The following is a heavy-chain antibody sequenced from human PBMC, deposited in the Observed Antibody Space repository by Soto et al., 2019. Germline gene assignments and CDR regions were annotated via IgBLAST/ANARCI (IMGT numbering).Heavy chain of an antibody. D-gene: IGHD4-17*01. CDR2: ISYDGSNK. J-gene: IGHJ4*02. CDR3: ARDEHDYGAPFDY. CDR1: GFTFSSYA. Sequence: GGSLRLSCAASGFTFSSYAMHWVRQAPGKGLEWVAVISYDGSNKYYADSVKGRFTISRDNSKNTLYLQMNSLRAEDTAVYYCARDEHDYGAPFDYWGQGTLVTVSS. V-gene: IGHV3-30-3*01.